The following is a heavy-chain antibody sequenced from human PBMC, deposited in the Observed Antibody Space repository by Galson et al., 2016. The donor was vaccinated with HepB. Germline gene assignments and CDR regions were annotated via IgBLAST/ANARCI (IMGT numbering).Heavy chain of an antibody. J-gene: IGHJ5*02. Sequence: SETLSLTCTVSGASISGYSWSWIRQPPGKGLEWIGYFHSSGITNNNPSLKRRVTISTDTSKNQLSLRLSSVTAADTAVYYCVRIQSVSHGWFEPWGQGTLVTVSS. V-gene: IGHV4-59*01. CDR3: VRIQSVSHGWFEP. CDR1: GASISGYS. D-gene: IGHD3-16*01. CDR2: FHSSGIT.